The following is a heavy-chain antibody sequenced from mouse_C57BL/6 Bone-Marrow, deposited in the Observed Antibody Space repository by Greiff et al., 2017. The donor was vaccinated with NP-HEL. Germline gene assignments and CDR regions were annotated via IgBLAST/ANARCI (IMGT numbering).Heavy chain of an antibody. D-gene: IGHD1-1*01. CDR2: IDPSDSYT. Sequence: QVQLQQPGAELVKPGASVKLSCKASGYTFTSYWMQWVKQRPGQGLAWIGEIDPSDSYTNYNQKFKGKATLTVDTSSSTAYMQLSSLTSEDSAVYYCARWIYYYGSWFAYWGQGTLVTVSA. V-gene: IGHV1-50*01. J-gene: IGHJ3*01. CDR1: GYTFTSYW. CDR3: ARWIYYYGSWFAY.